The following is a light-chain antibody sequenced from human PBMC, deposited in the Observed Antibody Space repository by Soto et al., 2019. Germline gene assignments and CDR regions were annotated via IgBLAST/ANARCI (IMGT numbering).Light chain of an antibody. CDR2: SNN. CDR1: SSNIGSNT. V-gene: IGLV1-44*01. Sequence: QSVLTQPPSASGTPGQRVTISCSGSSSNIGSNTVNWYQQLPGTAPKLLSYSNNQRPSGVPDRFSGSKAGTSASLAISGLLFEDEADYYCAAWDDSLNGWVFGGGTKLTVL. CDR3: AAWDDSLNGWV. J-gene: IGLJ3*02.